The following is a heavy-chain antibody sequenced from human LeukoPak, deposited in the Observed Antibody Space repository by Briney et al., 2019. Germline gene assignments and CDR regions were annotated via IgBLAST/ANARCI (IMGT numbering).Heavy chain of an antibody. CDR1: GFPFSNYG. V-gene: IGHV3-30*02. CDR2: IRYDGSNK. Sequence: GGSLRLSCAASGFPFSNYGMHWVRQAPGKGLEWVALIRYDGSNKYYADSVKGQFTISRDNSKNTLYLQMNSLRAEDTAVYYCAKSYCSGGICFSDYWGQGTLVTVSS. J-gene: IGHJ4*02. CDR3: AKSYCSGGICFSDY. D-gene: IGHD2-15*01.